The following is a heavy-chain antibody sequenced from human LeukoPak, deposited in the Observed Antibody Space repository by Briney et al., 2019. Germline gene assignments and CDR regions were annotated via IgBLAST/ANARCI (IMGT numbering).Heavy chain of an antibody. CDR1: GFTFDDYA. J-gene: IGHJ5*02. CDR2: ISWNSGSI. Sequence: GRSLRLSCAASGFTFDDYAMHWVRQAPGKGLEWVSGISWNSGSIGYADSVKGRFTISRDNAKNSLYLQMNCLRAEDTALYYCARGAYDYNWFDPWGQGTLVTVSS. V-gene: IGHV3-9*01. D-gene: IGHD5-12*01. CDR3: ARGAYDYNWFDP.